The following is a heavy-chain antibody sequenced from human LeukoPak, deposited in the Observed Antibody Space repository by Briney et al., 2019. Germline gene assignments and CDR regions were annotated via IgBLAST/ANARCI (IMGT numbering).Heavy chain of an antibody. CDR3: ARGFDGYYGFDI. CDR2: ISSSISYI. J-gene: IGHJ3*02. CDR1: GFTFSSYS. V-gene: IGHV3-21*04. D-gene: IGHD5-24*01. Sequence: GGSLRLSCAASGFTFSSYSMNWVRQAPGKGLEWVSSISSSISYIYYADSVKGRFTISRDNAKNSMYVQMNSLRAEDTAVYYCARGFDGYYGFDIWGQGTMVTVSS.